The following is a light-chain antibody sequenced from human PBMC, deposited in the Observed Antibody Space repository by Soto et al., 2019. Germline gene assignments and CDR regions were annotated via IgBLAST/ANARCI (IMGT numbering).Light chain of an antibody. CDR2: SNN. CDR1: SSNIGTNV. J-gene: IGLJ2*01. CDR3: VAWDDSLKGPV. V-gene: IGLV1-44*01. Sequence: QSVLTQPPSASGTPGQRVTISCSGSSSNIGTNVVNWYQQLPGTAPKFVIYSNNQRPSGVPDRFSGSKSGTSASLAISGLQSEDEADYYCVAWDDSLKGPVFGGGTKLTVL.